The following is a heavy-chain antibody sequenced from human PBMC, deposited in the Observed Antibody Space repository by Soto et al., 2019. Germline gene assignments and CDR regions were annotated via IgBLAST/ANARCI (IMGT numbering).Heavy chain of an antibody. CDR1: GFSIRSADDF. CDR3: ARVGRFCISYNCPYDYYGMYX. V-gene: IGHV4-30-4*01. J-gene: IGHJ6*02. D-gene: IGHD2-2*01. CDR2: IYYSGSS. Sequence: PAETLSLTCTVSGFSIRSADDFWSWIRQPPGKGLELIGYIYYSGSSQCNPSLRSRVALSIDTSKNQFSLKMKSVTAADTAVYYCARVGRFCISYNCPYDYYGMYXWGQGTTVTVS.